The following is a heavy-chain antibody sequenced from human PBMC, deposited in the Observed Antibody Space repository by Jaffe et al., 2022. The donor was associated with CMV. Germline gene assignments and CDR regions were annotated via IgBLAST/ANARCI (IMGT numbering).Heavy chain of an antibody. Sequence: EVQLVESGGGLVKPGGSLRLSCAASGFTFSSYSMNWVRQAPGKGLEWVSSISSSSSYIYYADSVKGRFTISRDNAKNSLYLQMNSLRAEDTAVYYCARSHDGSSSFADELTYYMDVWGKGTTVTVSS. CDR3: ARSHDGSSSFADELTYYMDV. J-gene: IGHJ6*03. V-gene: IGHV3-21*01. D-gene: IGHD6-6*01. CDR1: GFTFSSYS. CDR2: ISSSSSYI.